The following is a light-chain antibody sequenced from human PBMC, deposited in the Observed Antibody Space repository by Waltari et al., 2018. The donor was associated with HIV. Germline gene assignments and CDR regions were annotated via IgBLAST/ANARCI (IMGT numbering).Light chain of an antibody. CDR2: KDA. CDR1: ALPNKY. Sequence: SYELTHPPSVSVSQGQLARNRCCGEALPNKYAYWYHQKPGPTPVQVIYKDAERPSGIPARFSGSSSGTTVTLTTSGVQAEDEADYYCQSADSSGTWVFGGGTKLTVL. V-gene: IGLV3-25*03. J-gene: IGLJ3*02. CDR3: QSADSSGTWV.